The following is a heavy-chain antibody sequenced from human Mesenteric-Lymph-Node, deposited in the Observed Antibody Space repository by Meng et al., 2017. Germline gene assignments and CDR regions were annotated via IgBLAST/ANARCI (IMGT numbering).Heavy chain of an antibody. CDR1: GFTFSSYW. D-gene: IGHD6-13*01. CDR3: VREYSSSRYFDY. Sequence: EVQLVEAGGALAQPEESLRLSCAASGFTFSSYWMNWVRQTPGKGLEWVSRINPDGSTTTYADSVQGRFTISRDNAKNTLYLQMNSLRAEDTAVYYCVREYSSSRYFDYWGQGTLVTVSS. J-gene: IGHJ4*02. CDR2: INPDGSTT. V-gene: IGHV3-74*01.